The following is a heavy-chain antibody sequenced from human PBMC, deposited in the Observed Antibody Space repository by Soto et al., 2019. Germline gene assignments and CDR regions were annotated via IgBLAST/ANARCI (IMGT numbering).Heavy chain of an antibody. D-gene: IGHD3-3*01. CDR2: ISAYNGNT. Sequence: GASVKVSCKASGYTFTSYGISWVRQAPGQGLEWMGWISAYNGNTNYAQRLQGRVTMTTDTSTSTAYMELRSLRSDDTAVYYCARTYVLRFLEWLPYYFDYWGRGTLVTVSS. V-gene: IGHV1-18*01. CDR1: GYTFTSYG. CDR3: ARTYVLRFLEWLPYYFDY. J-gene: IGHJ4*02.